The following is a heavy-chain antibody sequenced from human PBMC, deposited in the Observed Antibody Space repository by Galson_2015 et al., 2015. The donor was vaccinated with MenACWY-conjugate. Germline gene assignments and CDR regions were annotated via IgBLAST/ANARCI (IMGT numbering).Heavy chain of an antibody. CDR1: GGSISSYY. V-gene: IGHV4-59*01. Sequence: ETLSLTCTVSGGSISSYYWSWIRPPPGKGLEWIGYIYYSGSTNYNPSLKSRVTISVDTSKNQFSLKLSSVTAADTAVYYCARASGRTRYYDFWSGYSLDYWGQGTLVTVSS. CDR2: IYYSGST. J-gene: IGHJ4*02. CDR3: ARASGRTRYYDFWSGYSLDY. D-gene: IGHD3-3*01.